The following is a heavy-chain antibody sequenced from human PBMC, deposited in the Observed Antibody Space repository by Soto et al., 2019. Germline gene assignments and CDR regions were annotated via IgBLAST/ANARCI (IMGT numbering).Heavy chain of an antibody. CDR3: ATRDGVYVY. CDR2: IIPILGIA. V-gene: IGHV1-69*02. Sequence: QVQLVQSGAEVKKPGSSVKVSCKASGGTFSSYPISWVRQAPGQGLEWMGRIIPILGIANYAQKFQGRVMITADKSTSTAYMELICLRSADTAVYYCATRDGVYVYWGQGILVIVSS. J-gene: IGHJ4*02. CDR1: GGTFSSYP. D-gene: IGHD2-8*01.